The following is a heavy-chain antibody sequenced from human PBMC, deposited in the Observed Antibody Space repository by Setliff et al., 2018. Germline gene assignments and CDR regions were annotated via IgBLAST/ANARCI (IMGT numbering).Heavy chain of an antibody. Sequence: PGGSLRLSCAATGFTFSTHSMNWVRQAPGKGLEWVSYIGESGNNIHYADSVKGRFTISRDNAKNSLYLQMNSLRAEDTAVYYCAQAGEMATAEYFQHWGQGTLVTVSS. CDR1: GFTFSTHS. CDR2: IGESGNNI. V-gene: IGHV3-48*04. D-gene: IGHD5-12*01. CDR3: AQAGEMATAEYFQH. J-gene: IGHJ1*01.